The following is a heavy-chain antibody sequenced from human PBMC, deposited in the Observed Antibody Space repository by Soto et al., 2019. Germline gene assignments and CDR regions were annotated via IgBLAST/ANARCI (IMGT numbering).Heavy chain of an antibody. Sequence: PSETLSLTCAVSGVSISSGDNFWIWVRHPPGKGLEWIGYISSRGSTNYNPSLKSRLTISLDTSKNQFSLTVTSVTAADTAVYYCARGGRDKQWELPYFYYGMDVWGQGTTVTVSS. CDR3: ARGGRDKQWELPYFYYGMDV. CDR2: ISSRGST. V-gene: IGHV4-30-4*01. CDR1: GVSISSGDNF. D-gene: IGHD1-26*01. J-gene: IGHJ6*02.